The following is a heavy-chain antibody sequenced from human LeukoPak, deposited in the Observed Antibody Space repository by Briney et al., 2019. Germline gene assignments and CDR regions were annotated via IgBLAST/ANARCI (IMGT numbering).Heavy chain of an antibody. D-gene: IGHD6-19*01. CDR3: ARAISSGWFAEYFQH. CDR1: GYTFTGYY. CDR2: INPNSGGT. V-gene: IGHV1-2*02. J-gene: IGHJ1*01. Sequence: GASVKVSCKASGYTFTGYYMHWVQQAPGQGLEWMGWINPNSGGTNYAQKFQGRVTMTRDTSISTAYMELSRLRSDDTAVYYCARAISSGWFAEYFQHWGQGTLVTVSS.